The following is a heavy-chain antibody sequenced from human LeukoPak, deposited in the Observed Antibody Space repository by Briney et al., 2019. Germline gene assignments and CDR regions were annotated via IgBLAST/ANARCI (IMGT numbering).Heavy chain of an antibody. Sequence: ASVKVSCKASGYTFTSYYMHWVRQAPGQGLEWMGIINPSGGSTSYAQKFQGRVTMTRDMSTSTVYMELSSLRSEDTAVYYCAREKTLYDSSGYYSPQAFDYWGQGTLVTVSS. CDR3: AREKTLYDSSGYYSPQAFDY. D-gene: IGHD3-22*01. CDR1: GYTFTSYY. V-gene: IGHV1-46*01. J-gene: IGHJ4*02. CDR2: INPSGGST.